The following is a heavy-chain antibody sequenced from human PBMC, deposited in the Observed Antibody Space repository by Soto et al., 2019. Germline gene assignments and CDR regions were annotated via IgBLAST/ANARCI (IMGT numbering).Heavy chain of an antibody. CDR2: IYYSGST. J-gene: IGHJ6*02. D-gene: IGHD5-12*01. CDR1: GGSISSYY. Sequence: SETLSLTCTVSGGSISSYYWSWIRQPPGKGLEWIGYIYYSGSTNYNPSLKSRVTISVDTSKNQFSLKLSSVTAADTAVYYCARDASHGYNRTGMDVWGQGTTVTVSS. CDR3: ARDASHGYNRTGMDV. V-gene: IGHV4-59*01.